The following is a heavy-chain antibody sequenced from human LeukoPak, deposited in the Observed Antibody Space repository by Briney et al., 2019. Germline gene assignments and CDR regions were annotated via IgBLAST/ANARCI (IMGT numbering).Heavy chain of an antibody. CDR3: AKGRSITMIVVVSPDAFDI. D-gene: IGHD3-22*01. Sequence: GRSLRLSCAASGFTFDDYAMHWVRQAPGKGLEWVAIISYDGSNNYYADSVKGRFTISRDNSQSTLYLQMNSLRAEDTAVYYCAKGRSITMIVVVSPDAFDIWGQGTMVTVSS. CDR1: GFTFDDYA. CDR2: ISYDGSNN. J-gene: IGHJ3*02. V-gene: IGHV3-30-3*01.